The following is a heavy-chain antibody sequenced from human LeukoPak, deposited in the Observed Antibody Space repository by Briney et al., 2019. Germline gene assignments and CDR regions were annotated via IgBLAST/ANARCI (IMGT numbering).Heavy chain of an antibody. Sequence: AASVKVSCKASGGTFSSYAISWVRQAPGHGLEWMGRLIPIFGTANYAQKFQGRVTITTDESTSTAYMELSSLRSEDTAVYYCARAGTDGDTAIPRVKPEIDWGQGTLVTVSS. CDR1: GGTFSSYA. V-gene: IGHV1-69*05. CDR2: LIPIFGTA. D-gene: IGHD5-18*01. J-gene: IGHJ4*02. CDR3: ARAGTDGDTAIPRVKPEID.